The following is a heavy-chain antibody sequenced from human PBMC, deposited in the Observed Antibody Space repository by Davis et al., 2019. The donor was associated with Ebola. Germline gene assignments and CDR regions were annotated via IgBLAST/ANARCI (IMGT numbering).Heavy chain of an antibody. CDR3: ARRGYYYGMDV. V-gene: IGHV5-51*01. CDR1: GYSFTNYW. CDR2: IFPGDSDT. Sequence: GESLKISCTASGYSFTNYWIAWVRQMPGEGLEWMGIIFPGDSDTRYSPSFQGLVTISADQSISTAYLQWNSLKASDTAMYYCARRGYYYGMDVWGQGTTVTVSS. J-gene: IGHJ6*02.